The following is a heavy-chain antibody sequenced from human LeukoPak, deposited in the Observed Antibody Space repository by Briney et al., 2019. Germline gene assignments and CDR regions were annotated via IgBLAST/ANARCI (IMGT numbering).Heavy chain of an antibody. CDR3: PSGNNSTLNFHY. V-gene: IGHV4-30-2*01. J-gene: IGHJ4*02. Sequence: SQTLSLTCTVSGGSINIDGFYWSWIRQPPGKGLELIGYIYKTGTTNYNPSLKSRVTISVERSKNLFSLRLSSVTAADTAVYYCPSGNNSTLNFHYWGQGTLVTVSS. D-gene: IGHD1-20*01. CDR1: GGSINIDGFY. CDR2: IYKTGTT.